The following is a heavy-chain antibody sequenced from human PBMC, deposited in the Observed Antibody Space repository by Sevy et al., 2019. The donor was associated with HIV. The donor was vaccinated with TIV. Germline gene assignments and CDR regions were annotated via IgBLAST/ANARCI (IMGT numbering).Heavy chain of an antibody. D-gene: IGHD3-22*01. CDR1: GFTFSSYS. Sequence: GGYLRLSCAASGFTFSSYSMNWVRQAPGKGLEWVSYISSSSSTIYYADSVKGRFTISRDNAKNSLYLQMNSLRDEDTAVYYCARETSSGYYLANAFDIWGQGTMVTVSS. CDR2: ISSSSSTI. V-gene: IGHV3-48*02. CDR3: ARETSSGYYLANAFDI. J-gene: IGHJ3*02.